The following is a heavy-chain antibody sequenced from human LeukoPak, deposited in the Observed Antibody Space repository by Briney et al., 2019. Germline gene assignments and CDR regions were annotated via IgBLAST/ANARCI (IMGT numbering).Heavy chain of an antibody. V-gene: IGHV4-34*03. CDR2: ISHSGTT. CDR3: SKLNIVDLPAASPDNTDYYDYMDV. J-gene: IGHJ6*03. Sequence: SETLSLTCAVYTGSFRDSYWSCIRQPPGKGLEGIGDISHSGTTNYNPSLKRRVTMSIDTSKNQFSLRLTSVTAAETAVNYCSKLNIVDLPAASPDNTDYYDYMDVWDKGTTVIVSS. CDR1: TGSFRDSY. D-gene: IGHD2-2*01.